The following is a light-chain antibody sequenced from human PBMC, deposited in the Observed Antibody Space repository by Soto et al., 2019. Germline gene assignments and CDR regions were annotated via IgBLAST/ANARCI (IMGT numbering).Light chain of an antibody. J-gene: IGLJ3*02. V-gene: IGLV2-8*01. CDR1: SSDVGGYNY. CDR2: EVS. Sequence: QSVLTQPPSASGSPGQSVTTSCTGTSSDVGGYNYVSWYQQHPGKAPKLMIYEVSKRPSGVPDRFSGSKSGNTASLTVSGVQADDEADYYCSSYVGSNNSRVFGGGTKVTVL. CDR3: SSYVGSNNSRV.